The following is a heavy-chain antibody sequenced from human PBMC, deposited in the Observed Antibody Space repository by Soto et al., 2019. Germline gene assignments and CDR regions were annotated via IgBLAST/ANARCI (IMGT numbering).Heavy chain of an antibody. CDR2: ISAHNGNR. V-gene: IGHV1-18*01. D-gene: IGHD5-12*01. J-gene: IGHJ4*02. CDR1: GYILTSYG. CDR3: ARDLGGFPDY. Sequence: QVQLVQSGVEVKKPGASVKVSCKASGYILTSYGISWVRQAPGQGLEWMGWISAHNGNRKYAQKLQGRVTMTTDTSTSTAYMELRSLRSEDTAVYYCARDLGGFPDYWGQGTLVTVSS.